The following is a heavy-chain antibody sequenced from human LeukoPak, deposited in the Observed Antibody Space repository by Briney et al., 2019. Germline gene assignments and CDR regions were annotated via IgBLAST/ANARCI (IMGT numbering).Heavy chain of an antibody. D-gene: IGHD2-8*01. CDR2: IYYSGST. J-gene: IGHJ5*02. CDR1: GGSISSGDYY. CDR3: ARRDSIVLMVYRGANWFDP. Sequence: SQTLSLTCTVSGGSISSGDYYWSWIRQPPGKGLEWIGYIYYSGSTYYNPSLKSRVTISVDTSKNQFSLKLSSVTAADTAVYYCARRDSIVLMVYRGANWFDPWGQGTLVTVSS. V-gene: IGHV4-30-4*01.